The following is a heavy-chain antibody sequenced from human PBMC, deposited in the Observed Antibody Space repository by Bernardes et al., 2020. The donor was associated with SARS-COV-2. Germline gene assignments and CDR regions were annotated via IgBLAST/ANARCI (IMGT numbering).Heavy chain of an antibody. CDR3: VHIWVN. CDR1: GYTFTGYY. V-gene: IGHV1-2*02. J-gene: IGHJ4*02. Sequence: ASVKVSCKASGYTFTGYYMHWVRQAPGQGLEWMGWISPTSGDTNYAQKFQGRVTVTRDTSISTAYMELRRLTSDDTAVYYCVHIWVNWGQGTLVTVSS. D-gene: IGHD3-16*01. CDR2: ISPTSGDT.